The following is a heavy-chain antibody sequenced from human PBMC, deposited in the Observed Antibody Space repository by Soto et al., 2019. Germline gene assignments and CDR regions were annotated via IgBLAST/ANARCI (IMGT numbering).Heavy chain of an antibody. CDR3: ARLYSSGWYGPGRY. D-gene: IGHD6-19*01. CDR1: GFTFDDYG. CDR2: INWNGGST. V-gene: IGHV3-20*04. J-gene: IGHJ4*02. Sequence: EVQLVESGGGVVRPGGSLRLSCAASGFTFDDYGMSWVRHAPGTGLEWVSGINWNGGSTGYADSVKGRFTISRDNAKNSLYLQMNSLRAEDTALYYCARLYSSGWYGPGRYWGQGTLVTVSS.